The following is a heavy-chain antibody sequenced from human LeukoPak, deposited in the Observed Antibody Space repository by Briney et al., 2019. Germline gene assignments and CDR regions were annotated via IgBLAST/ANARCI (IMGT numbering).Heavy chain of an antibody. CDR3: AKEVGATGAIYYGMDV. Sequence: GGSLRLSCAASGFTFSSYWMHWVRQAPGKGLEWVSGISGSGGTTYYADSVKGRFTISRDNSRNTLYLQMNSLRAEDTAVHYCAKEVGATGAIYYGMDVWGQGTTVTVSS. J-gene: IGHJ6*02. CDR2: ISGSGGTT. CDR1: GFTFSSYW. V-gene: IGHV3-23*01. D-gene: IGHD1-26*01.